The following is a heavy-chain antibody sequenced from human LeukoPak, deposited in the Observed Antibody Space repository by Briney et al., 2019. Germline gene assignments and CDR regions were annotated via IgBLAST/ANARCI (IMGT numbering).Heavy chain of an antibody. D-gene: IGHD6-19*01. J-gene: IGHJ4*02. CDR2: IKQDGSEK. Sequence: GGSLRLSCAASGFTFSSYGMHWVRQAPGKGLEWVANIKQDGSEKYYVDSVKGRFTISRDNAKNSLYLQMNSLRAEDTAVYYCARDRGAVAGWFDYWGQGTLVTVSS. CDR1: GFTFSSYG. V-gene: IGHV3-7*04. CDR3: ARDRGAVAGWFDY.